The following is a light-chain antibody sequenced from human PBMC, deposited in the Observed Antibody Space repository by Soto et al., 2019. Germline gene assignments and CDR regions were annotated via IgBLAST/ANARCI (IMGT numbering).Light chain of an antibody. CDR2: FND. Sequence: QSVLPQPPSASGTPGQRVSISCSGGRSNIGSNLVSWYQQLPGTAPKLLLYFNDQRPSGVPDRFSGSKSGTSASLAVSELQSEDEADYFCASWDDSLKGVLFGGGTKLTVL. J-gene: IGLJ3*02. CDR3: ASWDDSLKGVL. CDR1: RSNIGSNL. V-gene: IGLV1-44*01.